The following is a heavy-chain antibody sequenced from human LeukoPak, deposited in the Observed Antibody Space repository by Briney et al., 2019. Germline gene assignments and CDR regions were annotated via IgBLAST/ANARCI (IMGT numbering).Heavy chain of an antibody. V-gene: IGHV1-69*13. CDR2: IIPIFGTA. J-gene: IGHJ4*02. D-gene: IGHD3-10*01. Sequence: ASVKVSCKASGGTFSSYAISWVRQAPGQGLEWMGGIIPIFGTANYAQKFQGRVTITADESTSTAYMELSSLRSEDTAVYYCARGAYYYGSGSFYYWGQGTLVTVSS. CDR3: ARGAYYYGSGSFYY. CDR1: GGTFSSYA.